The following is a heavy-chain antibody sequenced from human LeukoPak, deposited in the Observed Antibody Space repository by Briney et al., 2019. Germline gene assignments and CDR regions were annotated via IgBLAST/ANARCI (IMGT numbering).Heavy chain of an antibody. CDR1: GGSISSGSYY. Sequence: SETLSLTCTVSGGSISSGSYYWSWIRQPAGKGLEWIGRIYTSGSTNYNPSLKSRVTISVDTSKNQFSPKLSSVTAADTAVYYCARAGWSGYLGAIDYWGQGTLVTVSS. D-gene: IGHD3-3*01. V-gene: IGHV4-61*02. J-gene: IGHJ4*02. CDR3: ARAGWSGYLGAIDY. CDR2: IYTSGST.